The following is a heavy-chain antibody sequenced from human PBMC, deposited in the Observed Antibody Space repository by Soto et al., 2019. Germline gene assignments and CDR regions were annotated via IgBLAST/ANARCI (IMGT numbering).Heavy chain of an antibody. D-gene: IGHD3-10*01. J-gene: IGHJ6*02. Sequence: GGSLRLSCAASGFTFSSYAMHWVRQAPGKGLEWVAVISYDGSNKYYADSVKGRFTISRDNSKNTLYLQMNSLRAEDTAVYYCARGLGSPARWFGESYYYYGMDVWGQGTTVTVSS. CDR3: ARGLGSPARWFGESYYYYGMDV. V-gene: IGHV3-30-3*01. CDR2: ISYDGSNK. CDR1: GFTFSSYA.